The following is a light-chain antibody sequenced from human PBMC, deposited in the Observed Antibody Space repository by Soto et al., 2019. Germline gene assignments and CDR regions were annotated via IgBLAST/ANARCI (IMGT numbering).Light chain of an antibody. J-gene: IGKJ2*01. CDR2: KAS. V-gene: IGKV1-5*03. CDR1: QSISSW. Sequence: DIQMTQSPSTLSASVGDRVTITCRASQSISSWLAWYQQKPGKAPKLLIYKASSLESGVPSRFSGSGSGTELSLTISSLQPDDFATYYCQQYNSYSYTFGQGTKLEIK. CDR3: QQYNSYSYT.